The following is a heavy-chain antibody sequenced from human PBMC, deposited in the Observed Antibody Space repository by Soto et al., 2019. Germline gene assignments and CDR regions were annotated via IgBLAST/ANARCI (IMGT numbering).Heavy chain of an antibody. V-gene: IGHV5-51*01. Sequence: GESLKISCXGSGYGFTTYWIGWVRQMSGKGLEWMGIIYPGDSDTRYSPSFRGQATISVDKSISTAYLQWSSLRASDTAIYYCARLTRYYDSTGTNQYFYYGLGVWGQGTTVTSP. CDR2: IYPGDSDT. D-gene: IGHD3-22*01. CDR1: GYGFTTYW. CDR3: ARLTRYYDSTGTNQYFYYGLGV. J-gene: IGHJ6*02.